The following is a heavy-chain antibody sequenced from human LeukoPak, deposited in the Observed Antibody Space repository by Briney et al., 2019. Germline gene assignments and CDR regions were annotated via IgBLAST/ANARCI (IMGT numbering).Heavy chain of an antibody. CDR2: ISWNSGST. CDR3: AKDRGFDGVQGVMHLDY. D-gene: IGHD3-10*01. V-gene: IGHV3-9*01. Sequence: PGGSLRLSCAASGFTFSTYWMHWVRQAPGKGLEWVSGISWNSGSTGYADSVKGRFTISRDNAKNSLYLQMNSLRAEDTALYYCAKDRGFDGVQGVMHLDYWGQGTLVTVSS. J-gene: IGHJ4*02. CDR1: GFTFSTYW.